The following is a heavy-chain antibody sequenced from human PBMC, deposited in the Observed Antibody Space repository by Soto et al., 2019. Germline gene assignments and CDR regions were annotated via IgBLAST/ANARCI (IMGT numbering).Heavy chain of an antibody. Sequence: ASVKVSCKASGYTFTGYYMHWVRQAPGQGLEWMGGFDPEDGETIYAQKFQGRVTMTEDTSTDTAYMELSSLRSEDTAVYYCATVGFLEWLSHSYYYGTDVWGQGTTVTVSS. J-gene: IGHJ6*02. V-gene: IGHV1-24*01. CDR3: ATVGFLEWLSHSYYYGTDV. CDR2: FDPEDGET. CDR1: GYTFTGYY. D-gene: IGHD3-3*02.